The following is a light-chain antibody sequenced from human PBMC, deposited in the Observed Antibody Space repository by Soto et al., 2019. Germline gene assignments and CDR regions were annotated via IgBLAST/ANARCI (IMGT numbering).Light chain of an antibody. V-gene: IGLV1-44*01. J-gene: IGLJ1*01. CDR3: AAWDDSLNRFV. CDR1: SSNVGFNA. Sequence: QSVLTQPPSASGAPGQRVTLSCVGGSSNVGFNAVNWYQQIPGAAPKLLMHGNSQRPSGVPDRFSGSKSGTSASLAIIGLRTEDEAHYYCAAWDDSLNRFVFGTGTKLTVL. CDR2: GNS.